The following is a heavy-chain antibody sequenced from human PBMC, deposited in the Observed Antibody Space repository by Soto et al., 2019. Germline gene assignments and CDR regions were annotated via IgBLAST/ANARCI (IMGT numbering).Heavy chain of an antibody. CDR2: LSFDGKTD. CDR1: GFSFSSYG. CDR3: AKDSSGYDFTYLDY. Sequence: QVQLVESGGGVVQPGRSLRLSCAASGFSFSSYGMHWVRQAPGKGLEWVAVLSFDGKTDYYADSVRGRFTISRDNSKNTLYLQMSSLRAEDTAVYYCAKDSSGYDFTYLDYWGQGTLVTVSS. D-gene: IGHD5-12*01. J-gene: IGHJ4*02. V-gene: IGHV3-30*18.